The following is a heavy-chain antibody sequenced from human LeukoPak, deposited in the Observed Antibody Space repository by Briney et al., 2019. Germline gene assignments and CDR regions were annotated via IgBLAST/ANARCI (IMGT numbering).Heavy chain of an antibody. CDR1: GFTVSSFG. V-gene: IGHV3-33*08. Sequence: GGSLRLSCAASGFTVSSFGMHWVRQAPGKGLEWAAVIWYDGSDKYYADSVKGRFTISRDNSKNTLYLQMNSLRAEDTAVYYCARAGNAFDIWGQGTMVTVSS. D-gene: IGHD6-13*01. J-gene: IGHJ3*02. CDR2: IWYDGSDK. CDR3: ARAGNAFDI.